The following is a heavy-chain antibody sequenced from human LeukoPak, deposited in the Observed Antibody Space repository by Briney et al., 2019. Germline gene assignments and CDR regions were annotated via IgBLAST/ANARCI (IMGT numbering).Heavy chain of an antibody. CDR3: ARGYSGYLNPYYYMDV. V-gene: IGHV1-2*02. CDR2: INPNSGGT. D-gene: IGHD5-12*01. J-gene: IGHJ6*03. CDR1: GYTFTGYY. Sequence: ASVKVSCKASGYTFTGYYMQWVRQAPGQGLEWMGWINPNSGGTNYAQKFQGRVTMTRDTSISTAYMELSRMRSDDTAVYYCARGYSGYLNPYYYMDVWGKGTTVTVSS.